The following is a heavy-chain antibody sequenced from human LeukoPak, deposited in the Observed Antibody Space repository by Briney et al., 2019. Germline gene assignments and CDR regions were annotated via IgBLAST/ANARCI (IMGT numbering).Heavy chain of an antibody. CDR2: IRSNPYGGTT. CDR1: GFTFRDYT. D-gene: IGHD3-22*01. Sequence: GGSLRLSCTASGFTFRDYTMSWVRQAPGKGLEWVGFIRSNPYGGTTGYAASVKGRFTISRDDSKSIAYPQMNSLRAEDTAVYYCAKIYDSSGYTIQSFPDYWGQGTLVTVSS. CDR3: AKIYDSSGYTIQSFPDY. J-gene: IGHJ4*02. V-gene: IGHV3-49*04.